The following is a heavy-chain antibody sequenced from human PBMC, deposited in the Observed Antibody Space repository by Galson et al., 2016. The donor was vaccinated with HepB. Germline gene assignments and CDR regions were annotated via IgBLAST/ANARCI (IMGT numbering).Heavy chain of an antibody. J-gene: IGHJ4*02. CDR1: GYTFTDYG. V-gene: IGHV1-18*01. CDR2: VTAYTGNT. D-gene: IGHD2-15*01. CDR3: GRGWGDY. Sequence: SVKVSCKAFGYTFTDYGISWVRQAPGQGLEWMGWVTAYTGNTDYAQRFQGRLTVTRDTSTNTGHMELRYLRSDDTAVYYCGRGWGDYWGQGTLVTVSS.